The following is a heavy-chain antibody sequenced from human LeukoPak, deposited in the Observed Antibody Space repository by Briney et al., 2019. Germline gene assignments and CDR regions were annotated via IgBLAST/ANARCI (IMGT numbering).Heavy chain of an antibody. CDR1: GFTFSSYS. D-gene: IGHD2-15*01. Sequence: GGSLRLSCAASGFTFSSYSMNWVRQAPGKGLEWVSSISSSSSYIYYADSVKGRFTISRDNAKNTLYLQMNSLRAEDTAVYYCAKVPVAATMGWFDPWGQGTLVTVSS. V-gene: IGHV3-21*04. CDR2: ISSSSSYI. CDR3: AKVPVAATMGWFDP. J-gene: IGHJ5*02.